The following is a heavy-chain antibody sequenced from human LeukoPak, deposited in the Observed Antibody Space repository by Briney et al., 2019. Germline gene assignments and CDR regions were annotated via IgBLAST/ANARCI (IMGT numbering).Heavy chain of an antibody. CDR2: ISSSRSTI. CDR3: VRDSQDYSNYYYYYYGMDV. Sequence: GGSLRLSCAGSGFTFNTYSMNWVRQAPGKGLEWVSYISSSRSTIYYADSVKGRFTVSRDNSKNPLFLQMNTLRDEDTAVYYCVRDSQDYSNYYYYYYGMDVWGQGTTVTVSS. J-gene: IGHJ6*02. D-gene: IGHD4-11*01. CDR1: GFTFNTYS. V-gene: IGHV3-48*02.